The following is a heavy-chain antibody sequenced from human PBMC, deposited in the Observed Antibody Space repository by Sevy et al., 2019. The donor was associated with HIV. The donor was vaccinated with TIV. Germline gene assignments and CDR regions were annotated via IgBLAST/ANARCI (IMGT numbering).Heavy chain of an antibody. CDR2: INHSGST. J-gene: IGHJ4*02. D-gene: IGHD5-18*01. V-gene: IGHV4-34*01. CDR1: GGSFSGYY. CDR3: ARDLNSYGYRRVDY. Sequence: SETLSLTCAVYGGSFSGYYWSWIRQPPGKGLEWIGEINHSGSTNYNPSLKSRVNISVDTSKNQFSLKLSSVTAADTAVYYCARDLNSYGYRRVDYWGQGTLVTVSS.